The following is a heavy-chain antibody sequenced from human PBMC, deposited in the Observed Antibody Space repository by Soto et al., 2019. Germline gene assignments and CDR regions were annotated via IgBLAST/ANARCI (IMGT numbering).Heavy chain of an antibody. CDR3: ARLNKPGWFDP. CDR2: IYYSGST. CDR1: SGSLISSNYY. V-gene: IGHV4-39*01. Sequence: SETLSLTCTVSSGSLISSNYYWAWIRQPPEKGLEWIATIYYSGSTYYSPSLKSRVTISVDTSKNQFSLRLASVTAADTAVYYCARLNKPGWFDPWGQGTLVTVS. J-gene: IGHJ5*02.